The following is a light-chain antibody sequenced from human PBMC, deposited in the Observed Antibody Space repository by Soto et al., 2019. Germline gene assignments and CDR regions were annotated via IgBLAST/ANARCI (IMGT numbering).Light chain of an antibody. V-gene: IGKV3-20*01. CDR2: GAS. CDR1: QTACSNC. CDR3: QQYGGSPGFT. Sequence: EIVLTQSPGTLSLSPGERATLSCRASQTACSNCLAWYQQKPGQAPRLLISGASNKATGIPDRFSGSGSGTDFTLTISRLEPEDFAVYYCQQYGGSPGFTFGPGTRVDIK. J-gene: IGKJ3*01.